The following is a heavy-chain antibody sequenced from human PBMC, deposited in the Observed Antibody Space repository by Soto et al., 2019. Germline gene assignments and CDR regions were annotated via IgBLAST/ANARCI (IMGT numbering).Heavy chain of an antibody. J-gene: IGHJ6*02. Sequence: SETLSLTCTVSGGSISSYYWSWIRQPPGKGLEWIGYIYYSGSTNYNPSLKSRVTISVDTSKNQFSLKLSSVTAADTAVYYCARVSASTIFGVGNYYYYGMDVWGQETTVTVSS. CDR1: GGSISSYY. D-gene: IGHD3-3*01. CDR3: ARVSASTIFGVGNYYYYGMDV. CDR2: IYYSGST. V-gene: IGHV4-59*01.